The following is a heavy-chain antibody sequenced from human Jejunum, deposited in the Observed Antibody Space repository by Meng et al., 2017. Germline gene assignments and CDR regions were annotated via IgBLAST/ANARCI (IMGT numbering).Heavy chain of an antibody. CDR1: GDFTGSSDR. CDR3: ARGVLERYFDY. Sequence: GPGRVQPSGTLSLTCAVSGDFTGSSDRWTWVRQAPGRGLEWIGEVWHSGATYYNPSLESRLTISIDTSNNRFSLELSSATAADTAVYYCARGVLERYFDYWGQGALVTVFS. J-gene: IGHJ4*02. CDR2: VWHSGAT. D-gene: IGHD3-10*01. V-gene: IGHV4-4*02.